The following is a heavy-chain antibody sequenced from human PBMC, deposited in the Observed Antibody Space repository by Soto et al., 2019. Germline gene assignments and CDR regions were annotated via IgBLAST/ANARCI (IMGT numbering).Heavy chain of an antibody. Sequence: SETLSLTCAVYGGSFSGYYWSWIRQPTGKGLEWIGEINHSGSTNYNPSLKSRVSISVDTSKNQFSLKLTSVTAADTAVYYCARDRWYYDSSGYARYFDYWGQGTLVTSPQ. CDR3: ARDRWYYDSSGYARYFDY. CDR2: INHSGST. J-gene: IGHJ4*02. CDR1: GGSFSGYY. D-gene: IGHD3-22*01. V-gene: IGHV4-34*01.